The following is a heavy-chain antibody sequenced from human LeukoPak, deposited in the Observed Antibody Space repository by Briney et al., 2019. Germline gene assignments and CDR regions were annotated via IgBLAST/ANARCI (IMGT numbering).Heavy chain of an antibody. Sequence: SQTLSLTCDISGDTVSSNSVTWNWIRQSPSRGLEWLGRTYYRSRRYHDYAISVTSRISINPDTSKNQFSLQLNSVSPDDTAVYYCARGVRPHSSYGMDVWGQGTTVTVSS. CDR3: ARGVRPHSSYGMDV. CDR2: TYYRSRRYH. V-gene: IGHV6-1*01. CDR1: GDTVSSNSVT. D-gene: IGHD3-10*01. J-gene: IGHJ6*02.